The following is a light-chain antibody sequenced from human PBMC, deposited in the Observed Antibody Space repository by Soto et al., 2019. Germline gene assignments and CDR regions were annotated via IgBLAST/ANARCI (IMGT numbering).Light chain of an antibody. CDR1: QSISGD. J-gene: IGKJ1*01. V-gene: IGKV1-39*01. Sequence: DIQMTQSPSSLSASVGDRVTITCRASQSISGDLNWYQQKPGKAPKLLIYAASSLQSGVPSRFSGSGSGTDFTLTISSLQPEDFATYYCQQSYSTPRTFGQGTKVEIK. CDR2: AAS. CDR3: QQSYSTPRT.